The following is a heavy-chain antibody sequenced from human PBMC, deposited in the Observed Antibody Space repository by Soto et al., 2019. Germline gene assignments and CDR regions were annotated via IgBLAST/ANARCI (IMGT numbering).Heavy chain of an antibody. J-gene: IGHJ3*02. CDR2: IVVGSGNT. V-gene: IGHV1-58*02. CDR3: AADAYCGGDCPNAFDI. Sequence: SVKVSCKASGFTFTSSAMQWVRQARGQRLEWIGWIVVGSGNTNYAQKFQERVTITRDMSTSTAYMELSSLRSEDTAVYYCAADAYCGGDCPNAFDIWGQGTMVTVSS. D-gene: IGHD2-21*01. CDR1: GFTFTSSA.